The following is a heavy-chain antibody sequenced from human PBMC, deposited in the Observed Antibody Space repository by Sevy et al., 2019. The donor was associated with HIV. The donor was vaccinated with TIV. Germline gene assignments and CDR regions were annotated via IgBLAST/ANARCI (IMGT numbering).Heavy chain of an antibody. D-gene: IGHD6-19*01. J-gene: IGHJ6*02. CDR3: ARVSGWHLRYGLDV. Sequence: ASVKVSCEASGFNFRSYDIYWVRQAPGQGLEWMGWMNTNTGNTGFTQKFQGRDTMTRNSSISTAYMELSNLRSEDTAVYYCARVSGWHLRYGLDVWGQGTTVTVSS. CDR1: GFNFRSYD. V-gene: IGHV1-8*02. CDR2: MNTNTGNT.